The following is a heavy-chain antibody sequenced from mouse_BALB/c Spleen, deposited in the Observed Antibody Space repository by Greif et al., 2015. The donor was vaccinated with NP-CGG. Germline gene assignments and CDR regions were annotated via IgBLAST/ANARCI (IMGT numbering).Heavy chain of an antibody. CDR1: GYTFTSYW. J-gene: IGHJ4*01. V-gene: IGHV1S127*01. Sequence: QVQLQQSGAELVKPGASVKMSCKASGYTFTSYWMHWVKQRPGQGLEWIGVVDPSDSYTSYNQKFKGKATLTVDTSSSTAYMQLSSLTSEDSAVYYCTRNGPYAMDYWGQGTSVTVSS. D-gene: IGHD1-2*01. CDR3: TRNGPYAMDY. CDR2: VDPSDSYT.